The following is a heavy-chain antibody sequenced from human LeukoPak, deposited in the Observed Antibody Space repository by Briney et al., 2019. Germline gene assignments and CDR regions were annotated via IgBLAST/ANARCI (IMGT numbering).Heavy chain of an antibody. J-gene: IGHJ4*02. CDR1: GFTFTDSY. CDR3: ARSDVLCSTTACYTIDS. CDR2: INPNSGRT. Sequence: ASVKVSCKGSGFTFTDSYTHWVRQAPGQGLEWMGWINPNSGRTNSAQGFQGRVTMTTDTSVSTAYMELTRLRSDDTAVYYCARSDVLCSTTACYTIDSWGQGTLVTVSS. V-gene: IGHV1-2*02. D-gene: IGHD2-2*02.